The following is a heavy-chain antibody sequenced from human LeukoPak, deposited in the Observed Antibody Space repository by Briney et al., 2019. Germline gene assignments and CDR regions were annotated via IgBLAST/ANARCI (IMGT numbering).Heavy chain of an antibody. CDR2: IKSKTDGGTT. J-gene: IGHJ4*02. V-gene: IGHV3-15*01. D-gene: IGHD3-22*01. CDR3: TTDPTITMIVVVPFDY. Sequence: NAGGSLRLSCAASGFTFSNAWMSWVRQAPGKGLEWVGRIKSKTDGGTTDYAAPVKGRFTISRDDSKNTLYLQMNSLKTEDTAVYYCTTDPTITMIVVVPFDYWGQGTLVTVSS. CDR1: GFTFSNAW.